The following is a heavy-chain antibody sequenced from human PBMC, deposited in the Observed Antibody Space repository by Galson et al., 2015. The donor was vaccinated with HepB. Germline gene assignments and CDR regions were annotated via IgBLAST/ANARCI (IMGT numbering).Heavy chain of an antibody. D-gene: IGHD6-13*01. CDR2: ISYDGSNK. Sequence: SLRLSCAASGFTFSSYAMHWVRQAPGKGLEWVAVISYDGSNKYYADSVKGRFTISRDNSKNTLYLQMNSLRAEDTAVYYCARDGGIAAAGTSWFDPWGQGTLVTVSS. CDR3: ARDGGIAAAGTSWFDP. J-gene: IGHJ5*02. CDR1: GFTFSSYA. V-gene: IGHV3-30*04.